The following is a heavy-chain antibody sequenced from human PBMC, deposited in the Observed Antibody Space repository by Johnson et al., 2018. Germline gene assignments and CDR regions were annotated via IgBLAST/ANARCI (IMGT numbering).Heavy chain of an antibody. CDR3: ARDPGTGTPRGYYYYGMDV. D-gene: IGHD3-10*01. CDR1: KFTFNTYG. J-gene: IGHJ6*02. CDR2: IWYDGTNK. V-gene: IGHV3-33*01. Sequence: VQLVQSGGGVVQPGRSLRLSCAASKFTFNTYGMHWVRQAPGKGLEWVALIWYDGTNKYYGDSVKGRFTISRDNSKNTLYLQMNSLRAEDTAVYFCARDPGTGTPRGYYYYGMDVWGQGTTVTVSS.